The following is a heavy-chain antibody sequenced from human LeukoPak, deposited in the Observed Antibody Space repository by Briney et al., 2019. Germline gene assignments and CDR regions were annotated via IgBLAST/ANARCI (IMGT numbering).Heavy chain of an antibody. CDR1: GFSFNSAA. CDR3: AKDMQGSY. Sequence: GGSLRLSCAASGFSFNSAAMTWVRQAPGKGLEWVPLVSSSGANSYYADSVKGRFTISRDNSKNTLYLQMNSLRAEDTAIYYCAKDMQGSYWGQGTLVTVSP. V-gene: IGHV3-23*01. D-gene: IGHD2-2*01. CDR2: VSSSGANS. J-gene: IGHJ4*02.